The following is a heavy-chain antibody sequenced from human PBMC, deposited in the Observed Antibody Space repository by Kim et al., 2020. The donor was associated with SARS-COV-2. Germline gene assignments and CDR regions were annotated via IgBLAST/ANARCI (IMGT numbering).Heavy chain of an antibody. CDR3: ARIKGYSYGYGRNAFDI. Sequence: SETLSLTCAVYGGSFSGYYWSWIRQPPGKGLEWIGEINHSGSTNYNPSLKSRVTISVDTSKNQFSLKLSSVTAADTAVYYCARIKGYSYGYGRNAFDIWGQGTMVTVSS. J-gene: IGHJ3*02. CDR2: INHSGST. D-gene: IGHD5-18*01. V-gene: IGHV4-34*01. CDR1: GGSFSGYY.